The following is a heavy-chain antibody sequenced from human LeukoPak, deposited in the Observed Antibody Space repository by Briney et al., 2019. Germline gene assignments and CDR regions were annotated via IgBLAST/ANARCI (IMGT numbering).Heavy chain of an antibody. V-gene: IGHV4-39*01. Sequence: SETLSLTCTVSGXSISSSSYYWGWIRQPPGKGLEWIGSIYYSGSTYYNPSLKSRVTISVDTSKNQFSLKLSSVTAADTAVYYCASRYCSGGSCYFDYWGQGTLVTVSS. CDR2: IYYSGST. CDR1: GXSISSSSYY. D-gene: IGHD2-15*01. CDR3: ASRYCSGGSCYFDY. J-gene: IGHJ4*02.